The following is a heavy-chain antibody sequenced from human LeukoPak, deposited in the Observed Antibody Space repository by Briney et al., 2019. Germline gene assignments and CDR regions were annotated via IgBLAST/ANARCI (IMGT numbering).Heavy chain of an antibody. D-gene: IGHD6-6*01. CDR2: IYYSGST. CDR1: GGSFSGYY. J-gene: IGHJ4*02. Sequence: SETLSLTCAVYGGSFSGYYWSWIRQPPGKGLEWIGSIYYSGSTYYNPSLKSRVTISVDTSKNQFSLKLSSVTAADTAVYYCARHTYSSSSDFDYWGQGTLVTVSS. V-gene: IGHV4-34*01. CDR3: ARHTYSSSSDFDY.